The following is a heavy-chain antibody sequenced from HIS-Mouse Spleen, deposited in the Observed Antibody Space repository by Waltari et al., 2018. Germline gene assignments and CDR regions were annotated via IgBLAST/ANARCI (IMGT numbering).Heavy chain of an antibody. Sequence: QLPLQESGLGLVKPSETLSLTCTVPGGSISSSSYYWRWSRQLPGKGREWIGSIYYSGSTYYNPSLKSRVTISVDTSKNQFSLKLSSVTAADTAVYYCAREIPYSSSWYDWYFDLWGRGTLVTVSS. CDR3: AREIPYSSSWYDWYFDL. CDR2: IYYSGST. J-gene: IGHJ2*01. D-gene: IGHD6-13*01. CDR1: GGSISSSSYY. V-gene: IGHV4-39*07.